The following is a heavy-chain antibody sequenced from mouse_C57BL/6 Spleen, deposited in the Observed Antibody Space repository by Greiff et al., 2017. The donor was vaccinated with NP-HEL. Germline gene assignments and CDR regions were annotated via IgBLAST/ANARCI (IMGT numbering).Heavy chain of an antibody. J-gene: IGHJ2*01. D-gene: IGHD1-1*01. Sequence: VQLQQSGPELVKPGASVKISCKASGYAFSSSWMNWVKQRPGKGLEWIGRIYPGDGDTNYNGKFKGKATLTADKSSSTAYMQLSSLTSEDSAVYFCASRRSSYDYFDYWGQGTTLTVSS. CDR2: IYPGDGDT. V-gene: IGHV1-82*01. CDR3: ASRRSSYDYFDY. CDR1: GYAFSSSW.